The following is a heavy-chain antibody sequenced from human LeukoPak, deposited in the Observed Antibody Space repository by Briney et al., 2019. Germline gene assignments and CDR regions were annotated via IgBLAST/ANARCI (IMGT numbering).Heavy chain of an antibody. J-gene: IGHJ4*02. CDR1: GGSISSSGYY. CDR2: IYYSGNT. V-gene: IGHV4-39*01. Sequence: SSETLSLTCTVSGGSISSSGYYWGWIRQPPGKGLEWIGSIYYSGNTYYKPSLKSRVTISVDTSKNQFSLNLTSVTAADTAVYYCARRTYYYDRSGYFDYWGQGTLVTVSS. CDR3: ARRTYYYDRSGYFDY. D-gene: IGHD3-22*01.